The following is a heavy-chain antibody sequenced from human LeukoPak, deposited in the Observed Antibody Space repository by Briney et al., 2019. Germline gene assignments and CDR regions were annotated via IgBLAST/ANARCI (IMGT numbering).Heavy chain of an antibody. CDR2: INPNSGGT. V-gene: IGHV1-2*02. CDR3: ARSLESPPYATYYFDF. J-gene: IGHJ4*02. D-gene: IGHD3-10*01. CDR1: GYTFIGYY. Sequence: GASVNLSCKASGYTFIGYYVHWLRQAPGQGLEWMGWINPNSGGTNYAQKFQDRVTMTRDTSISTAYMELSRLRSDDTAVYYCARSLESPPYATYYFDFWGQGALATVSS.